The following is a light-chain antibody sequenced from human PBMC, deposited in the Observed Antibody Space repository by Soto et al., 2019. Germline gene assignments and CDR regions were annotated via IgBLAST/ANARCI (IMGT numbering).Light chain of an antibody. CDR1: SSDVGAYKY. V-gene: IGLV2-14*01. CDR2: DVN. Sequence: QSALTQPASVSGSPGQSITISCTGTSSDVGAYKYVSWYQQHPGKVPKLMIYDVNNRPSGVSDRFSGSKSGNTASLTISGLLAEAEADYYCCLITSSITWVFGGGTKLAVL. J-gene: IGLJ3*02. CDR3: CLITSSITWV.